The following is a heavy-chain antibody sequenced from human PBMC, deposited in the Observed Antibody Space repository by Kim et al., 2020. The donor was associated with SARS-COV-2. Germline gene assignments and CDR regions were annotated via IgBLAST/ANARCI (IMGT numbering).Heavy chain of an antibody. J-gene: IGHJ6*02. CDR2: IYHSGST. V-gene: IGHV4-4*02. CDR3: ARMYILTGYVTYYYYGMDV. Sequence: SETLSLTCAVSGGSISSSNWWSWVRQPPGTGLEWIGEIYHSGSTNYNPSLKSRVTISVDKSKNQFSLKLSSVTAADTAVYYCARMYILTGYVTYYYYGMDVWGQGTTVTVSS. D-gene: IGHD3-9*01. CDR1: GGSISSSNW.